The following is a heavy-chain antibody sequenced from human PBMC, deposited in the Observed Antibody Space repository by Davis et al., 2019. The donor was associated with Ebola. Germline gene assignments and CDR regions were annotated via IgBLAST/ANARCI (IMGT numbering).Heavy chain of an antibody. CDR2: IYPGDSDT. V-gene: IGHV5-51*01. J-gene: IGHJ5*02. CDR1: GYSFTSYW. Sequence: GESPKISCKCSGYSFTSYWIGWVRQMPGKGLEWMGIIYPGDSDTRYSPSFQGQVTISADKSISTAYLQWSSLKASDTAMYYCARQGDYSGYDYNWFDPWGQGTLVTVSS. D-gene: IGHD5-12*01. CDR3: ARQGDYSGYDYNWFDP.